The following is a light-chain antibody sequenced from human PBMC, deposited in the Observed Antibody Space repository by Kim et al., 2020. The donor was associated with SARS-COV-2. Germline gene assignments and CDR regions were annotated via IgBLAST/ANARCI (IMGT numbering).Light chain of an antibody. CDR3: CSYAGSYTCVV. CDR1: SSYVGGYNY. Sequence: QSALTQPRSVSGSPGQSVTISCTGTSSYVGGYNYVSWYQQHPGKAPRLMIYDVSKRPSGVPDRFSGSKSGNTASLTISGLQAEDEADYYCCSYAGSYTCVVFGGGTKLTFL. CDR2: DVS. J-gene: IGLJ2*01. V-gene: IGLV2-11*01.